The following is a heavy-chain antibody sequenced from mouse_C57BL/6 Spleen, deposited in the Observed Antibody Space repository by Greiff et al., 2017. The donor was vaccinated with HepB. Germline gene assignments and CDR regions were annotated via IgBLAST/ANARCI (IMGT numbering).Heavy chain of an antibody. CDR1: GFTFSSYA. Sequence: VQLKESGGGLVKPGGSLKLSCAASGFTFSSYAMSWVRQTPEKRLEWVATISDGGSYTYYPDNVKGRFTISRDNAKNNLYLQMSHLKSEDTAMFYCARDSSGYPAWFAYWGQGTLVTVSA. CDR3: ARDSSGYPAWFAY. V-gene: IGHV5-4*01. CDR2: ISDGGSYT. D-gene: IGHD3-2*02. J-gene: IGHJ3*01.